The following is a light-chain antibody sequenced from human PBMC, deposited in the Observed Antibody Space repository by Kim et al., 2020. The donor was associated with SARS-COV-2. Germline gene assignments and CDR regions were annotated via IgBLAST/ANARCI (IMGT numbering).Light chain of an antibody. J-gene: IGLJ1*01. CDR1: SSDVGGYNY. V-gene: IGLV2-14*03. CDR2: DVT. CDR3: TSYTSSSTYV. Sequence: QSITISCTGTSSDVGGYNYVSWYQQYPGKAPKLVIYDVTKRPSGISNRFSGSKSGYTASLTISGLQAEDEADYYCTSYTSSSTYVFGTGTKVTVL.